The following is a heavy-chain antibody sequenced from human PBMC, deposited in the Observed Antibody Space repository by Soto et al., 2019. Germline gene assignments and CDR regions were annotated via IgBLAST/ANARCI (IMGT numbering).Heavy chain of an antibody. CDR1: GGSFSGYY. Sequence: PSETLSLTCAVYGGSFSGYYWSWIRQPPGKGLEWIGEINHSGSTNYNPSLKSRVTISVDTSKNQFSLKLSSVTAADTAVYYCARGKSQQQLVRGPGRYNWLEPRGPGTLVPVSS. CDR3: ARGKSQQQLVRGPGRYNWLEP. CDR2: INHSGST. D-gene: IGHD6-13*01. V-gene: IGHV4-34*01. J-gene: IGHJ5*02.